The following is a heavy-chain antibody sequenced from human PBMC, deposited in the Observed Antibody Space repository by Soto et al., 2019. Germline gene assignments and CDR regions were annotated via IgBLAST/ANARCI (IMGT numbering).Heavy chain of an antibody. D-gene: IGHD3-22*01. CDR2: IWYDGSNK. V-gene: IGHV3-33*01. J-gene: IGHJ4*02. CDR3: ARQHSSGYLGY. Sequence: QVQLVESGGGVVQPGRSLRLSCAASGFTFSSYGMHWVRQAPGKGLEWVAVIWYDGSNKYYADSVKGRFTISRDNSKNTLYLQMNSLRAEDTAVYYCARQHSSGYLGYWGQGTLVTVSS. CDR1: GFTFSSYG.